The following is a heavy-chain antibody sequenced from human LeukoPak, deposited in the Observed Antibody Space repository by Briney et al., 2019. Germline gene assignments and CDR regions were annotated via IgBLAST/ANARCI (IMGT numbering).Heavy chain of an antibody. CDR2: IGTYGGDT. J-gene: IGHJ5*01. Sequence: TSRIISVRQAPGPALEWMGWIGTYGGDTYYAQKLQCRITVTTDTSTSTVYMELRNLRSDDTAVYYCARDLWNFYDDSGYNRDFDSWGQGGLVTVSS. CDR1: TSR. D-gene: IGHD3-22*01. CDR3: ARDLWNFYDDSGYNRDFDS. V-gene: IGHV1-18*01.